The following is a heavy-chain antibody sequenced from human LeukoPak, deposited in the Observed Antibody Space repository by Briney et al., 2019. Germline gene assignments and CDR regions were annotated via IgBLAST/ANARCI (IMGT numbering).Heavy chain of an antibody. V-gene: IGHV3-23*01. CDR1: GFTFSSYA. CDR3: AKDPTPYGDHPFDY. J-gene: IGHJ4*02. D-gene: IGHD4-17*01. CDR2: ISGSGGST. Sequence: QPGGSLRLSCAASGFTFSSYAMSWVRRAPGKGLEWVSAISGSGGSTYYADSVKGRFTISRDNSKNTLYLQMNSLRAEDTAVYYCAKDPTPYGDHPFDYWGQGTMVTVSS.